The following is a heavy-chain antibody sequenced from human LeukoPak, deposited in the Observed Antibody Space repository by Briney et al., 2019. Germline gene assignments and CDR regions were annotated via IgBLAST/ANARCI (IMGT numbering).Heavy chain of an antibody. CDR1: GFTFSSYS. CDR3: AKDKRDGYNPLDY. CDR2: ISGSGGST. D-gene: IGHD5-24*01. V-gene: IGHV3-23*01. Sequence: GGSLRLSCAASGFTFSSYSMNWLRQAPGKRLEWVSTISGSGGSTYYADSVKGRFTISRDNSKNTLYLQMNSLRAEDTAVYHCAKDKRDGYNPLDYWGQGTLVTVFS. J-gene: IGHJ4*02.